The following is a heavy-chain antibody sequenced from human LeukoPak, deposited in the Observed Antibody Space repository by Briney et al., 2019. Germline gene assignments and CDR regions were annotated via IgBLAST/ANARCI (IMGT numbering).Heavy chain of an antibody. V-gene: IGHV4-4*07. Sequence: PSETLSLTCTVSGGSISNFYWGWIRQPAGKGPEWIGRIHIRGSTDYSPSLKSRVSMSVDTSKNQFFLRLRSVTAADTAVYYCVRDGTGGSSGWHLWGQGTLVTVSS. CDR1: GGSISNFY. CDR3: VRDGTGGSSGWHL. CDR2: IHIRGST. J-gene: IGHJ4*02. D-gene: IGHD6-19*01.